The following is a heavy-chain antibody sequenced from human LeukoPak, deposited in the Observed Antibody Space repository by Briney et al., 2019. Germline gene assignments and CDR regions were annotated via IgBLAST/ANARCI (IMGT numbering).Heavy chain of an antibody. CDR1: GGSISSYY. Sequence: SETLSLTCTVSGGSISSYYWSWIRQSPGKGLEWIGYIYYSGSTNYNPSLKSRVTISVDTSKNQFSLKLSSVTAADTAVYYCARIDRIAAASRRWFDPWGQGTLVTVSS. CDR3: ARIDRIAAASRRWFDP. CDR2: IYYSGST. V-gene: IGHV4-59*08. J-gene: IGHJ5*02. D-gene: IGHD6-13*01.